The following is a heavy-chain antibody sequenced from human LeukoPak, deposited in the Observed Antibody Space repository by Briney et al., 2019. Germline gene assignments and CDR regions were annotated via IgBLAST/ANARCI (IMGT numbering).Heavy chain of an antibody. Sequence: ASVKVSCKASGGTFSSYAISWVRQAPGQGLEWMGWISAYNGNTNYAQKLQGRVTMTTDTSTSTAFMELRSLRSDDTAVYYCARDRGVKSPFDYWGQGTLVTASS. V-gene: IGHV1-18*01. CDR3: ARDRGVKSPFDY. J-gene: IGHJ4*02. CDR1: GGTFSSYA. D-gene: IGHD3-10*01. CDR2: ISAYNGNT.